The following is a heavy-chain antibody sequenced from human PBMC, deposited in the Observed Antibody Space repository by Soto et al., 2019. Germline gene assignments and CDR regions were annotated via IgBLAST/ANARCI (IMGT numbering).Heavy chain of an antibody. V-gene: IGHV4-61*01. CDR2: IFFTGST. Sequence: SETLSLTCTVSGGSVSTGNYNWSWVRQTPGEVLEWIGNIFFTGSTHYNPSLTSRVTISVDTSKNQFSLELRSVTAADTAVYYCARDGHGMDVWGQGTTVTVSS. CDR3: ARDGHGMDV. J-gene: IGHJ6*02. CDR1: GGSVSTGNYN.